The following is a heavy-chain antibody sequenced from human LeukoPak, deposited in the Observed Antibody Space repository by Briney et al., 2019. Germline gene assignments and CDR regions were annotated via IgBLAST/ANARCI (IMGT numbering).Heavy chain of an antibody. J-gene: IGHJ5*02. V-gene: IGHV4-31*03. CDR3: ARDRSGEGFGEFYNWFDP. Sequence: SETLPLTCTVSGGSISSGGYYWSWIRQHPGKGLEWIGYIYYSGSTYYNPSLKSRVTISVDTSKNQFSLKLSSVTAADTAVYYCARDRSGEGFGEFYNWFDPWGQGTLVTVSS. CDR2: IYYSGST. CDR1: GGSISSGGYY. D-gene: IGHD3-10*01.